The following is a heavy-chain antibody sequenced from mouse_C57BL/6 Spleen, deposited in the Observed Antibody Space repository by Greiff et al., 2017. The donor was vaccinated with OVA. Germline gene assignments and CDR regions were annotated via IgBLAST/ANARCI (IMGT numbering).Heavy chain of an antibody. CDR2: INPNNGGT. J-gene: IGHJ1*03. V-gene: IGHV1-22*01. CDR1: GYTFTDYN. Sequence: EVKLQESGPELVKPGASVKMSCKASGYTFTDYNMHWVKQSHGKSLEWIGYINPNNGGTSYNQKFKGKATLTVNKSSSTAYMELRSLTSEDSAVYYCARYPYYGSSEGYFDVWGTGTTVTVSS. CDR3: ARYPYYGSSEGYFDV. D-gene: IGHD1-1*01.